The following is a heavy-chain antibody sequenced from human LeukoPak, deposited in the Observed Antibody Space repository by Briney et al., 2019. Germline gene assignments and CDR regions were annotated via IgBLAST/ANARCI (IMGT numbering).Heavy chain of an antibody. CDR1: GGTFSSYT. CDR2: IIPIFGTA. D-gene: IGHD4-17*01. J-gene: IGHJ4*02. V-gene: IGHV1-69*05. Sequence: ASVKVSCKASGGTFSSYTFSWVRQAPGQGLEWMGGIIPIFGTANYAQKFQGRVTMTTDTSTSTAYMELRSLRSDDTAVYYCARDRVTTVTNGDYWGQGTLVTVSS. CDR3: ARDRVTTVTNGDY.